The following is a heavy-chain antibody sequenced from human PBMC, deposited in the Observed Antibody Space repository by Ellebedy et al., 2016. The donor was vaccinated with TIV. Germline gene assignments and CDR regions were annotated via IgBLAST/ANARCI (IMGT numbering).Heavy chain of an antibody. V-gene: IGHV3-74*01. Sequence: PGGSLRLSCVASGFAFSSRWIHWVRQAPGKGLVWVSHINSDGSSTTYADSVKGRFTISRDNAKDTVYLQMNSLRAEDTAVYYCARDDWGPAGPWGQGTLVTVSS. CDR3: ARDDWGPAGP. J-gene: IGHJ5*02. CDR2: INSDGSST. CDR1: GFAFSSRW. D-gene: IGHD3-9*01.